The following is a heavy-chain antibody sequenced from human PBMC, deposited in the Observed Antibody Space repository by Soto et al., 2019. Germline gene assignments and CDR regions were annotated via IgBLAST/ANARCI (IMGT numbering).Heavy chain of an antibody. CDR2: IYSGGST. CDR1: GFTVGSNY. V-gene: IGHV3-66*01. CDR3: ARDFVVGGPTINYYYGMDV. J-gene: IGHJ6*02. D-gene: IGHD1-26*01. Sequence: GGSRRLSCAASGFTVGSNYMSWVRQDPGKGLEWVSIIYSGGSTYYADSVKGRFTISRDNSKNTLYRQMNSRRAEDTAVYYCARDFVVGGPTINYYYGMDVWGQGTTVTVSS.